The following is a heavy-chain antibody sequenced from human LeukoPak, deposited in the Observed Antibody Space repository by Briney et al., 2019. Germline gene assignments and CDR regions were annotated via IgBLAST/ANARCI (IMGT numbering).Heavy chain of an antibody. CDR1: GYSFTSYW. CDR3: ARPRMVTNHDAFDI. J-gene: IGHJ3*02. Sequence: GESLKISCKGSGYSFTSYWIGWVRQMPGKGLEWMGIIHPGDSDTRYSPPFQGQVIISADKSINTAYLQWSSLEASDTAMYFCARPRMVTNHDAFDIWGQGTTVTVSS. D-gene: IGHD2-21*02. CDR2: IHPGDSDT. V-gene: IGHV5-51*01.